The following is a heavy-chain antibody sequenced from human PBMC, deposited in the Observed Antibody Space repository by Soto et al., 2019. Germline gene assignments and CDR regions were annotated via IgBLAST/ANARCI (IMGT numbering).Heavy chain of an antibody. V-gene: IGHV1-69*13. CDR3: AREPHPHYYDSSGYYGWVY. CDR2: IIPIFGTA. D-gene: IGHD3-22*01. Sequence: GASVKVSCKASGGTFSSYAISWVRQAPGQGLEWMGGIIPIFGTANYAQKFQGRVTITADESTSTAYMELSSLRSEDTAVYYCAREPHPHYYDSSGYYGWVYWGQGTLVTVSS. J-gene: IGHJ4*02. CDR1: GGTFSSYA.